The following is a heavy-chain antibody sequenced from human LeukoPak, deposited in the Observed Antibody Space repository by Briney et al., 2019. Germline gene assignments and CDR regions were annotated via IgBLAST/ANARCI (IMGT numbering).Heavy chain of an antibody. CDR1: GGSFSGYY. J-gene: IGHJ6*03. CDR2: INHSGST. CDR3: ARGWYYDFWSGYYNGYYYYYMDV. Sequence: SETLSLTCAVYGGSFSGYYWSWIRQPPGKGLEWIGEINHSGSTNYNPSLKSRVTISVDTSKNQFSLKLSSVTAADTAVYYCARGWYYDFWSGYYNGYYYYYMDVWGKGTTVTVSS. D-gene: IGHD3-3*01. V-gene: IGHV4-34*01.